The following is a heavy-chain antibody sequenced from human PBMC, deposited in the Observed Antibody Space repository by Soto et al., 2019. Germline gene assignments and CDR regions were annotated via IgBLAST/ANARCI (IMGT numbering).Heavy chain of an antibody. Sequence: QVQLVQSGAEVKKPGASVKVSSKASGYTFPSYAMHWVRQAPGKRLGGMGWFNAANGNTKYSQKFQGRVTITRDTSASTAYMELSSLRSEDTAVYYCARDLGGYYYDSSDQNLGGAFDIWGQGTMVTVSS. CDR3: ARDLGGYYYDSSDQNLGGAFDI. CDR2: FNAANGNT. CDR1: GYTFPSYA. V-gene: IGHV1-3*01. D-gene: IGHD3-22*01. J-gene: IGHJ3*02.